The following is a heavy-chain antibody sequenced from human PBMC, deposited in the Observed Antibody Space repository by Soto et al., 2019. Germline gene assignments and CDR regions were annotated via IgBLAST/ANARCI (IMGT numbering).Heavy chain of an antibody. Sequence: ASVKVSCKASGYTFTGYYMHWVRQAPGQGLEWMGWINPNSGGTNYAQKFQGWVTMTRDTSISTAYMELSRLRSDDTAVYSCAIGDNFGDGVFDVWGQGTMVTVSS. CDR3: AIGDNFGDGVFDV. CDR2: INPNSGGT. J-gene: IGHJ3*01. D-gene: IGHD2-8*01. V-gene: IGHV1-2*04. CDR1: GYTFTGYY.